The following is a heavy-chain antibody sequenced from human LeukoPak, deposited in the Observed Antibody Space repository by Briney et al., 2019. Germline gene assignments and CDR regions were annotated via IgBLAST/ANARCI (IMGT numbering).Heavy chain of an antibody. CDR1: GYSISSGYY. D-gene: IGHD3-16*02. CDR2: IYHSGNT. J-gene: IGHJ4*02. CDR3: ASLTTGYAWGSYRYR. Sequence: PSETLSLTCAVSGYSISSGYYWGWIRQPPGKGLEWIGSIYHSGNTYYNPSLKSRATISLDTSKNQFSLKLSSVTAADTSVYYCASLTTGYAWGSYRYRWGQGTLVTVSS. V-gene: IGHV4-38-2*01.